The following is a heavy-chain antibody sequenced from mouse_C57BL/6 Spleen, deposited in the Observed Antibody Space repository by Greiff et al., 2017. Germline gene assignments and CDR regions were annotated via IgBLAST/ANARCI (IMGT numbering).Heavy chain of an antibody. Sequence: QVQLQQSGPELVKPGASVKISCKASGYAFSSSWMNWVKQRPGKGLEWIGRIYPGDGDTNYNGKFKGKATLTAEKSSSTAYMQVSSLTSEDSAVYFCATKEGTAQSYFGYWGHGTTLTVSS. CDR3: ATKEGTAQSYFGY. D-gene: IGHD3-1*01. V-gene: IGHV1-82*01. CDR1: GYAFSSSW. J-gene: IGHJ2*01. CDR2: IYPGDGDT.